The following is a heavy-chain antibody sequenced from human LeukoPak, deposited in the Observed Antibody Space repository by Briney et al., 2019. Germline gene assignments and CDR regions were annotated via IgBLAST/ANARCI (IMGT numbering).Heavy chain of an antibody. V-gene: IGHV1-69*01. CDR3: ARGNQPEGRYYFYDY. D-gene: IGHD3-9*01. Sequence: SVTVSCTASGGTFNRFLISWVRQAPGQGLEWMGGIIPIVGTANYAQRFQGRVTITADESTTTAYMELSSLRSEDTAVYFCARGNQPEGRYYFYDYWGQGTLVTVSA. CDR1: GGTFNRFL. CDR2: IIPIVGTA. J-gene: IGHJ4*02.